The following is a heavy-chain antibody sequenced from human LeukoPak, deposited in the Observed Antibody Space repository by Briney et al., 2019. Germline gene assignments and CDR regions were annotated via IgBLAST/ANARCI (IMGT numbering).Heavy chain of an antibody. V-gene: IGHV1-69*05. CDR3: ARDVKGGAAAENWFDP. CDR1: GGTFSSYA. J-gene: IGHJ5*02. Sequence: SVKVSCKASGGTFSSYAISWVRQAPGQGLEWMGGIIPIFGTANYAQKFQGRVTITTDESTSTAYMELSSLRSEDTAVYYCARDVKGGAAAENWFDPWGQGTLVTVSS. CDR2: IIPIFGTA. D-gene: IGHD6-13*01.